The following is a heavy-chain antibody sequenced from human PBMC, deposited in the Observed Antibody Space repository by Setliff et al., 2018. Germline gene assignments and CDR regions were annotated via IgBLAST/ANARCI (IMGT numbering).Heavy chain of an antibody. V-gene: IGHV4-61*09. CDR1: DDSISSRRYY. CDR3: ARMSGFLYMDV. Sequence: SETLSLTCTVSDDSISSRRYYWGWFRQPAGKELEWIGQIYTSWSTNYNPSLKSRVTMSVDTSKNQFSLKLSSVTAADTAVYYCARMSGFLYMDVWGKGTTVTVSS. D-gene: IGHD3-3*01. J-gene: IGHJ6*03. CDR2: IYTSWST.